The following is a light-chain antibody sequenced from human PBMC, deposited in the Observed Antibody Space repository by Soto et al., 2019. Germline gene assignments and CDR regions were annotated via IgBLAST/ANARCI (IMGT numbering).Light chain of an antibody. CDR3: SAYTSRSTLV. J-gene: IGLJ2*01. CDR1: SRDIGAYNL. CDR2: EVR. Sequence: QSALTQPASVSGSPGQSITISCSGTSRDIGAYNLVSWYQQPPGKAPKLLIYEVRNRPSGISYRLSGSKSGTTASLTISSLLPEDEADYYCSAYTSRSTLVFGGGTKLTVL. V-gene: IGLV2-14*01.